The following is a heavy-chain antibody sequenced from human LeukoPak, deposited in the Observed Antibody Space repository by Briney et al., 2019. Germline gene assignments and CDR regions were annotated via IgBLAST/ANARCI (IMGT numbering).Heavy chain of an antibody. J-gene: IGHJ6*03. CDR3: ARQGAAGKYYYYYMDV. CDR2: IYPDDSNT. CDR1: GYNFPIYW. Sequence: GESLKISSQGSGYNFPIYWIGWVRQMPGQGLEWMGIIYPDDSNTTYGPSFQGQVTISADKSINTAYLEWSSLKASDTAIYYCARQGAAGKYYYYYMDVWGKGTTVTVSS. V-gene: IGHV5-51*01. D-gene: IGHD6-13*01.